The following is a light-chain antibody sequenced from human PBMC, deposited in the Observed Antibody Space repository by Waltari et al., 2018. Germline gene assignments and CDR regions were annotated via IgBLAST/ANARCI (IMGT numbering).Light chain of an antibody. J-gene: IGKJ1*01. Sequence: DIQMTQSPSTLSASVGDRVTITCRASQSISSWLAWCQQKPGKAPKLLISKASILESGVPSRFSGSGFGTEFTLTISSLQPDDFATYYCLQFDSLWTFGQGTKVEIK. CDR3: LQFDSLWT. CDR2: KAS. CDR1: QSISSW. V-gene: IGKV1-5*03.